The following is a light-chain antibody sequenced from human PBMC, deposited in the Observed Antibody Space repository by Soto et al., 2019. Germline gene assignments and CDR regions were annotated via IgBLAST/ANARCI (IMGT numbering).Light chain of an antibody. Sequence: QSVLTQPPSASGTPGQRVTISCSGSTSNIGSNPVDWYQQLPGTAPKLLIYRNNLRPSGVPDRFSGSKSGTSASLAISGLRSEDEGDYYCAAWDDSPATVVFGGGTKVTVL. CDR2: RNN. V-gene: IGLV1-47*01. CDR3: AAWDDSPATVV. J-gene: IGLJ2*01. CDR1: TSNIGSNP.